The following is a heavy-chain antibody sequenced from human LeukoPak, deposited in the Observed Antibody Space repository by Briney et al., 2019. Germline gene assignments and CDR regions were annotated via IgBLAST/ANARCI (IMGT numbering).Heavy chain of an antibody. CDR3: ASNYHYYDSSGYYPTTFDY. CDR1: GFTVSSNY. V-gene: IGHV3-66*01. J-gene: IGHJ4*02. Sequence: PGGSLRLSCAASGFTVSSNYMSWVRQAPGKGLEWVPVIYSGGSTYYADSVKGRFTISRDNSKNTLYLQMNSLRAEDTAVYYCASNYHYYDSSGYYPTTFDYWGQGTLVTVSS. D-gene: IGHD3-22*01. CDR2: IYSGGST.